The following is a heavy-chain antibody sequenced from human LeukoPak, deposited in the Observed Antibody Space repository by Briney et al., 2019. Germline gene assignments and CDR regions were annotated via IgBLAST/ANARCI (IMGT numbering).Heavy chain of an antibody. CDR3: ARGRYCSADICSGGDAFDI. CDR1: GGSINNYY. CDR2: ICTRGST. J-gene: IGHJ3*02. D-gene: IGHD2-15*01. V-gene: IGHV4-4*07. Sequence: KTSETLSLTCTVSGGSINNYYWSWIRQPAGKGLEWIGRICTRGSTNYNPSLKSRVTMSVDTSKNQLSLKLSSVTAADTAVYYCARGRYCSADICSGGDAFDIWGQGTMVTVSS.